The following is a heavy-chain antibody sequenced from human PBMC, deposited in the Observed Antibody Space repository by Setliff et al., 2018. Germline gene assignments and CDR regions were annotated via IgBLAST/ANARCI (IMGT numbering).Heavy chain of an antibody. D-gene: IGHD6-19*01. CDR3: KDSGWRSMAFDI. V-gene: IGHV3-15*01. Sequence: LSCAASGFTFSTAWMSWVRQAPGKGLEWVGRIKSKTDGGTTDYAAPVKGRFTISRGDSKNTLYLQMNSLKTEDTAVYYCKDSGWRSMAFDIWGQGTMVTVSS. J-gene: IGHJ3*02. CDR2: IKSKTDGGTT. CDR1: GFTFSTAW.